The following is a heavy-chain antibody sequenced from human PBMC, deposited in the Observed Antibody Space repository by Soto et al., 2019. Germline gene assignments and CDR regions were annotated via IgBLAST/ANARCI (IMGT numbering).Heavy chain of an antibody. V-gene: IGHV1-69*18. Sequence: QVQLVQSGAEVRKPGSSVTVSCKASGGTFSTYGITWVRQAPGQGLEWMGNIIPLIGTANYAQRFPGRVTITADESTTPAYLELTSLRSEDTAVYYCARVVMTTVPASFYYGLDVWGQGTTVTVSS. D-gene: IGHD4-4*01. CDR2: IIPLIGTA. J-gene: IGHJ6*02. CDR1: GGTFSTYG. CDR3: ARVVMTTVPASFYYGLDV.